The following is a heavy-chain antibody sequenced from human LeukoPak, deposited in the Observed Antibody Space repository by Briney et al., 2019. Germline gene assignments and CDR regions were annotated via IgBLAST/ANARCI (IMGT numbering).Heavy chain of an antibody. J-gene: IGHJ5*02. V-gene: IGHV1-2*02. D-gene: IGHD2-15*01. CDR3: ARVVVVVAARYNWFDP. CDR2: INPNSGGT. CDR1: GYTFTGYY. Sequence: GASVKVSCKASGYTFTGYYMHWVRQAPGQGLEWMGWINPNSGGTNYAQKFQGRVTMTRDTSISTAYMELSRLRSGDTAVYYCARVVVVVAARYNWFDPWGQGTLVTVSS.